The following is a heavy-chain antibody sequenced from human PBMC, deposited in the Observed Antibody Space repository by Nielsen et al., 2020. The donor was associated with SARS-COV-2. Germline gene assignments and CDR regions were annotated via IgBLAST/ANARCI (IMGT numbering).Heavy chain of an antibody. V-gene: IGHV3-30*04. J-gene: IGHJ6*02. D-gene: IGHD6-13*01. CDR2: ISYDGSNK. Sequence: VRQAPGKGLERVAVISYDGSNKYYADSVKGRFTISRDNSKNTLYLQMNSLRAEDTAVYYCASLENIAAAGHSYYYYYGMDVWGQGTTVTV. CDR3: ASLENIAAAGHSYYYYYGMDV.